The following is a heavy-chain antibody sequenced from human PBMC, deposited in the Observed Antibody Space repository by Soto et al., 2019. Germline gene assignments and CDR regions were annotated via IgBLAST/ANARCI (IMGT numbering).Heavy chain of an antibody. CDR2: ISSSGSTI. CDR1: GFTFSSYE. CDR3: ASDLFDFWSGYYKTNYYYYYGMGV. J-gene: IGHJ6*02. V-gene: IGHV3-48*03. D-gene: IGHD3-3*01. Sequence: PGGSLRLSCAASGFTFSSYEMNWVRQAPGKGLEWVSYISSSGSTIYYADSVKGRFTISRDNAKNSLYLQMNSLRAEDTAVYYCASDLFDFWSGYYKTNYYYYYGMGVWGQGTTVTVSS.